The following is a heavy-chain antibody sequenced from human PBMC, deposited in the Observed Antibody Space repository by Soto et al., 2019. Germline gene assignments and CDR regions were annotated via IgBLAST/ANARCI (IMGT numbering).Heavy chain of an antibody. Sequence: PGGSLRLSCAASGFTLSSYSMNWVRQAPGKGLEWVSYISSIGSTIYDADSVKGRFTISRDNAKTSMYLQMNSLRDEDTAVYYCARVHCSSSAPIDWGQGTLVTVSS. D-gene: IGHD6-6*01. CDR2: ISSIGSTI. J-gene: IGHJ4*02. CDR1: GFTLSSYS. CDR3: ARVHCSSSAPID. V-gene: IGHV3-48*02.